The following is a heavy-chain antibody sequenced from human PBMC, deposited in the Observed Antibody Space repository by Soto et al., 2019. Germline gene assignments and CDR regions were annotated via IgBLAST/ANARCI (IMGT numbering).Heavy chain of an antibody. D-gene: IGHD3-10*01. CDR1: GYTFTSYG. V-gene: IGHV1-18*01. J-gene: IGHJ6*02. CDR3: ARDRHSDAWFGDQDGGFDYYGMDV. CDR2: ISAYNGNT. Sequence: QVQLVQSGAEVKKPGASVKVSCKASGYTFTSYGISWVRQAPGQGLEWMGWISAYNGNTNYAQKLQGRVTMTTDTSTSTAYMELRSLRSDDTAVYYCARDRHSDAWFGDQDGGFDYYGMDVWGQGTTVTVSS.